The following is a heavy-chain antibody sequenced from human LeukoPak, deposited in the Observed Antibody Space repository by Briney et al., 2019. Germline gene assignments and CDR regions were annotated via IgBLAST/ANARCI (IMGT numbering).Heavy chain of an antibody. CDR1: GYTLTELS. CDR3: ATAPLYYYDSSGLFDY. CDR2: FDPEDGET. V-gene: IGHV1-24*01. D-gene: IGHD3-22*01. Sequence: ASVKVSCKVSGYTLTELSMHWVRQAPGKGLEWMGGFDPEDGETIYAQKFQGRVTMTEDTSTDTAYMELSSLRSEDTAVYYCATAPLYYYDSSGLFDYGGQGTLVTVSS. J-gene: IGHJ4*02.